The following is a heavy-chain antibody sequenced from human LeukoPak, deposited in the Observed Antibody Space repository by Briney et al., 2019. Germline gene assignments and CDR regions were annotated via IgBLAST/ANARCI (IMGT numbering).Heavy chain of an antibody. CDR2: INPSGGST. Sequence: ASVKVSCKASGYTFTSYYMHWVRQAPGQGLEWMGIINPSGGSTSYAQKFQGRVTMTRDTSASTAYMELSSLRSEDTAVYYCARAGDYDFWSGPYYYGMDVWGQGTTVTVSS. CDR3: ARAGDYDFWSGPYYYGMDV. CDR1: GYTFTSYY. D-gene: IGHD3-3*01. V-gene: IGHV1-46*01. J-gene: IGHJ6*02.